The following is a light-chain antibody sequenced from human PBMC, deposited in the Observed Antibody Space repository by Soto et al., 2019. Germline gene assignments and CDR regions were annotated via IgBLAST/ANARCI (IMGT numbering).Light chain of an antibody. J-gene: IGKJ1*01. CDR2: ATS. CDR3: LHHYTYPWT. CDR1: QAIRND. V-gene: IGKV1-17*01. Sequence: DIQMTQSPSSLSASVGDSVTITCRASQAIRNDLGWYQQKPGRAPKRLIFATSILHSGVPSRFRGSGSGTEFTLTINVLQPEDFATYYCLHHYTYPWTFGQGTKVEI.